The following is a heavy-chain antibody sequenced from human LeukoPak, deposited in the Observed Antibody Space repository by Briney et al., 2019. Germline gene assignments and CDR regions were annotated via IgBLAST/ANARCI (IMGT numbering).Heavy chain of an antibody. CDR1: GGSISGWY. D-gene: IGHD2-15*01. V-gene: IGHV4-59*01. J-gene: IGHJ4*02. CDR2: IYGSGNT. CDR3: ARGGSQFDY. Sequence: SETLSLTCTVSGGSISGWYWSWIRQPPGKGLEWIGYIYGSGNTDYNPSLKSRVTMSIDTSKNQFSLKLSSVTAADTAVYYCARGGSQFDYWGQGTLVTVSS.